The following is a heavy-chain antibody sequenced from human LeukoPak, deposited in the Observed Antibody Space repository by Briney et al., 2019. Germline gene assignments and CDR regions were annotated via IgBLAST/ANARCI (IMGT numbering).Heavy chain of an antibody. CDR2: VYHSGST. D-gene: IGHD3-3*01. CDR3: ARHNYYHFWSTLNWFDP. J-gene: IGHJ5*02. CDR1: GSSISDNYY. Sequence: PSETLSLTCTIFGSSISDNYYWGWIRRPPGKGLEWIGRVYHSGSTYYNPSLKSRVTLSVDTSNNHFFLKLRSVTAADTAVYYCARHNYYHFWSTLNWFDPWGQGTLVTVSS. V-gene: IGHV4-38-2*02.